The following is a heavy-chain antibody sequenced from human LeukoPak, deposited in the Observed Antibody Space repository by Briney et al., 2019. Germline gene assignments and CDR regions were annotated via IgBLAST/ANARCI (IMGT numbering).Heavy chain of an antibody. CDR2: INHSGST. Sequence: SETLSLTXAVYGGSFSGYYWSWIRQPPGKGLEWIGEINHSGSTNYNPSLKSRVTISVDTSKNQFSLKLSSVTAADTAVYYCARTYSGYDYGLPNFDYWGQGTLVTVSS. CDR3: ARTYSGYDYGLPNFDY. J-gene: IGHJ4*02. D-gene: IGHD5-12*01. V-gene: IGHV4-34*01. CDR1: GGSFSGYY.